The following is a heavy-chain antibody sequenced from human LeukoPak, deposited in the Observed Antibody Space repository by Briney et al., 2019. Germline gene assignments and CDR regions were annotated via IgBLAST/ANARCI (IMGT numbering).Heavy chain of an antibody. J-gene: IGHJ6*02. CDR3: ATDPVDTAMVKDRYYYGMDV. CDR2: ISYDGSNK. CDR1: GCTFSSYG. V-gene: IGHV3-30*03. D-gene: IGHD5-18*01. Sequence: HPGGSLRLSCAASGCTFSSYGMHWVRQAPGMGLEWVAIISYDGSNKYYADSVKGRFTISRDNSRNTLYLQMNSLRSEDTAVYYCATDPVDTAMVKDRYYYGMDVWGQGTTVTVSS.